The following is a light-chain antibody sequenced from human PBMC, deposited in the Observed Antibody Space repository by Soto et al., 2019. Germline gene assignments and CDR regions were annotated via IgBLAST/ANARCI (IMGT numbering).Light chain of an antibody. CDR3: QQYNNLPYT. CDR1: QAISKY. Sequence: DIQMTQSPSSLSASLGDRVTITCQASQAISKYLHWYHQRPGKAPILVIYDASNLEAGAPSRFSGGGSGTSFTLTSSRLQPEDIGTYFCQQYNNLPYTFGQGTKLDIK. V-gene: IGKV1-33*01. CDR2: DAS. J-gene: IGKJ2*01.